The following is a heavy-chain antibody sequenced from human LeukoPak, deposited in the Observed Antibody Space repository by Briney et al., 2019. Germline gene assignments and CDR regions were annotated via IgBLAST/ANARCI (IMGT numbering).Heavy chain of an antibody. J-gene: IGHJ6*02. CDR1: GFTFSSYS. V-gene: IGHV3-21*01. CDR2: ISSGSSYI. CDR3: ARDSEIRYYYGSGTPPGYGMDV. D-gene: IGHD3-10*01. Sequence: GGSLRLSCAASGFTFSSYSMNWVRQAPGKGLEWVSSISSGSSYIYYADSVKGRFNISRDNAKTSLYLQMNSLRAEDTTVYYCARDSEIRYYYGSGTPPGYGMDVWGHGTTVTVSS.